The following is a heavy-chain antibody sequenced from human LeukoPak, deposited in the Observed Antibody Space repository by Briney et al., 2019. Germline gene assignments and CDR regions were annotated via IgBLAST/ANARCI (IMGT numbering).Heavy chain of an antibody. CDR1: GYSFTTYW. D-gene: IGHD6-13*01. Sequence: GESLKISCKGSGYSFTTYWIGWVRPMPGKGLEWMGIIYPGDSDTGYSPSFQGQVTISADKSLTTAYLQWSSLKASDTAMYYCARLRWAAGDGYYFDYWGQGTPVTVSS. J-gene: IGHJ4*02. CDR2: IYPGDSDT. CDR3: ARLRWAAGDGYYFDY. V-gene: IGHV5-51*01.